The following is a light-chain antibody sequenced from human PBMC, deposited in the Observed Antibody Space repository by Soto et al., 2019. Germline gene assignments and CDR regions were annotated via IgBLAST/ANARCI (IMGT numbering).Light chain of an antibody. CDR1: QSVSSNY. CDR2: GAS. Sequence: ETVLTQSPGTLSLSPGERATLSCRASQSVSSNYLAWYQQKPGQAPRLLIYGASSRATGIPDRFSGSGSGTDFTLTISRLEPEDFAVYYCQQYGSSPPSCTFGQGTKVEIK. CDR3: QQYGSSPPSCT. J-gene: IGKJ1*01. V-gene: IGKV3-20*01.